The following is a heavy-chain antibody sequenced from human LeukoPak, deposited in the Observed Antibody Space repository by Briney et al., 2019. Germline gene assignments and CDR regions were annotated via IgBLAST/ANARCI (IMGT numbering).Heavy chain of an antibody. D-gene: IGHD2-15*01. CDR2: ISANNGNT. CDR1: GYTFTNYG. CDR3: ARGGLVVVVAATPSTTRGLLHWLDP. J-gene: IGHJ5*02. V-gene: IGHV1-18*01. Sequence: GESLKISCKASGYTFTNYGITWVRQAPGKGLEWMGWISANNGNTKYAQKFLGRVTMSTDTSTSTAYMELRSLRSDHTAVYYCARGGLVVVVAATPSTTRGLLHWLDPWGQGTLVSVSS.